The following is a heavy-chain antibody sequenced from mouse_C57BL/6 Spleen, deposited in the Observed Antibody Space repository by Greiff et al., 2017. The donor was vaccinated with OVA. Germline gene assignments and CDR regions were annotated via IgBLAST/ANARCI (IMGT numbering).Heavy chain of an antibody. CDR1: GYTFTSYW. CDR2: IYPGSGST. J-gene: IGHJ4*01. V-gene: IGHV1-55*01. D-gene: IGHD1-1*01. CDR3: ARLMDYGSSPPYAMDY. Sequence: VQLQQSGAELVKPGASVKMSCKASGYTFTSYWITWVKQRPGQGLEWIGDIYPGSGSTNYNEKFKSKATLTVDTSSSTAYMQLSSLTSEDSAVYYCARLMDYGSSPPYAMDYWGQGTSVTVSS.